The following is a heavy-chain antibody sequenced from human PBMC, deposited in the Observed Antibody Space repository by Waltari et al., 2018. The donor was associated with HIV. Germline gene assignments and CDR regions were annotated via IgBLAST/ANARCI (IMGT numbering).Heavy chain of an antibody. Sequence: QVQLVHSGSELTKPGASVKVSCMASGYTFTSNAITRVRQAPGQGPEWMGWINTNTGNPTYAQDFIGRFVFSLDTSVSTAFLQISSLKPEDTAVYYCARSTKKTVVTISYWWFDLWGRGTLVTVSS. D-gene: IGHD3-3*01. CDR2: INTNTGNP. V-gene: IGHV7-4-1*02. CDR3: ARSTKKTVVTISYWWFDL. CDR1: GYTFTSNA. J-gene: IGHJ2*01.